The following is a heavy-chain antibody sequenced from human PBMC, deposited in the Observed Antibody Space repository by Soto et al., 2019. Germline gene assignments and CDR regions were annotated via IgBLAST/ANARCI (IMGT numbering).Heavy chain of an antibody. CDR1: NDSIRSGTYY. V-gene: IGHV4-39*07. D-gene: IGHD6-19*01. CDR3: ATGRSDCGCYEDHF. J-gene: IGHJ4*02. CDR2: ISYLGTT. Sequence: PSATLSLISTVANDSIRSGTYYWAWIRQPPGRGLEWIRSISYLGTTDYNPSLKSRVTILKDASKNQFSLKLSSVTAPDRPFYYCATGRSDCGCYEDHFWGEGTLVTVPS.